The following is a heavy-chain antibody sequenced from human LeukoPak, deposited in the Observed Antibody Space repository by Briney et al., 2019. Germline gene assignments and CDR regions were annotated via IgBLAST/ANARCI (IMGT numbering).Heavy chain of an antibody. CDR2: VDPEDGET. CDR3: AAEETVDCSSTSCYPP. D-gene: IGHD2-2*01. V-gene: IGHV1-69-2*01. J-gene: IGHJ5*02. Sequence: GASVKISCKASGYTFTDYYMHWVQQAPGKGLEWMGHVDPEDGETIYAEKFQGRVTITADTSTDTAYMELSSLRSEDTAVYYCAAEETVDCSSTSCYPPWGQGTLVTVSS. CDR1: GYTFTDYY.